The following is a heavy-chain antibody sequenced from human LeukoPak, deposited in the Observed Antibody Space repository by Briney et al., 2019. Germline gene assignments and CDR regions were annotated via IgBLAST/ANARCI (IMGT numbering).Heavy chain of an antibody. CDR3: ARGYSSSWHHYYYYMDV. Sequence: GGSLRLSCAASGFTFDDYGMSWVRQAPGKGLEWVSSISSSSSYICYADSVKGRITISRDNAKNSLYLQMNSLRAEDTAVYYCARGYSSSWHHYYYYMDVWGKGTTVTVSS. D-gene: IGHD6-13*01. CDR2: ISSSSSYI. J-gene: IGHJ6*03. CDR1: GFTFDDYG. V-gene: IGHV3-21*01.